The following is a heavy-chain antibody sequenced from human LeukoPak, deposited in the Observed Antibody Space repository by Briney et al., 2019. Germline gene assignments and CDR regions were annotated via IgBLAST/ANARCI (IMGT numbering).Heavy chain of an antibody. Sequence: PGGSLRLSCAASGFTFSSYSMNWVRQAPGKGLEWVSYISSSSSSTIYYADSVKGRFTISRDNAKNSLYLQMNSLRAEDTAVYYCARDQRAAVAGPPAFSYWGQGTLVTVSS. CDR1: GFTFSSYS. CDR2: ISSSSSSTI. CDR3: ARDQRAAVAGPPAFSY. J-gene: IGHJ4*02. V-gene: IGHV3-48*01. D-gene: IGHD6-19*01.